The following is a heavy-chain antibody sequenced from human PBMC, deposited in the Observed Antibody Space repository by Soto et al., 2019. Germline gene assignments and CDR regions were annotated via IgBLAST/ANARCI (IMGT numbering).Heavy chain of an antibody. CDR2: ITPFSGDV. CDR3: ASGGAGSGPFTWELPDH. Sequence: GASVKVSCKALGNTFTYRYLHRVRQAPGQALEWMGWITPFSGDVHYAQKFQERVTITRDRSINTAYMQMSSLRSEDTAMYFCASGGAGSGPFTWELPDHWGQGTLVTVSS. CDR1: GNTFTYRY. V-gene: IGHV1-45*02. J-gene: IGHJ4*02. D-gene: IGHD1-26*01.